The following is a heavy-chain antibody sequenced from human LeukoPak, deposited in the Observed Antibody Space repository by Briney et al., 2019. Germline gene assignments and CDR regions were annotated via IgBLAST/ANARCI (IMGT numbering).Heavy chain of an antibody. Sequence: SETLSLTCAVYGGSFSGYYWSWIRQPPGKGLEWIGEINHSGSTNYNPSLKSQVTISVDTSKNQFSLKLSSVTAADTAVYYCAKGPACSSTSCYVEPYEGYFDYWGQGTLVTVSS. CDR3: AKGPACSSTSCYVEPYEGYFDY. CDR1: GGSFSGYY. V-gene: IGHV4-34*01. J-gene: IGHJ4*02. CDR2: INHSGST. D-gene: IGHD2-2*01.